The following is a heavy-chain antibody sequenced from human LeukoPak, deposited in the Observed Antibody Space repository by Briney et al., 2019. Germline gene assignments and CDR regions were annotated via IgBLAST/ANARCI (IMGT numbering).Heavy chain of an antibody. J-gene: IGHJ4*02. CDR2: IYYSGST. D-gene: IGHD6-13*01. CDR1: GGSISSGGYY. V-gene: IGHV4-31*03. Sequence: KASQTLSLTCTVSGGSISSGGYYWSWIRQHPGKGLEWIGYIYYSGSTYYNPSLKSRVTISVDTSKNQFSLKLSSVTAADTAVYYCARGDRRAEAVDVGDYWGQGTLVTVSS. CDR3: ARGDRRAEAVDVGDY.